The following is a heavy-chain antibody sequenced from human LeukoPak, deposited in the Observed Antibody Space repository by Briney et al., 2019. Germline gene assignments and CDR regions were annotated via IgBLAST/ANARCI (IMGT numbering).Heavy chain of an antibody. D-gene: IGHD5-12*01. CDR1: GYTFTGYY. V-gene: IGHV1-2*02. Sequence: GASVKVSCKASGYTFTGYYMHWVRQAPGQGLEWMGWINPNSGGTNYAQKFQGRVTMTRDTSISTAYMELSRLRSDDTAVYYCARVPSLYSGYDFVYWGQGTLVTVSS. CDR3: ARVPSLYSGYDFVY. J-gene: IGHJ4*02. CDR2: INPNSGGT.